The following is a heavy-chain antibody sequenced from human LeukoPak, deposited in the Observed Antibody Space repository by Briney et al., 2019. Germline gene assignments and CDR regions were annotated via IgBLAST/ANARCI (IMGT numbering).Heavy chain of an antibody. V-gene: IGHV1-69*10. CDR1: WGTLRSYS. J-gene: IGHJ4*02. CDR2: IIPILGIA. Sequence: VKVSCQAFWGTLRSYSISWGGQAPGQRLEWMGRIIPILGIANYAQKFQGRVTITADKSTSTAYMELSSLRSEDTAVYYCHVVVVAATGDVVYWGQGTLVTVSS. CDR3: HVVVVAATGDVVY. D-gene: IGHD2-15*01.